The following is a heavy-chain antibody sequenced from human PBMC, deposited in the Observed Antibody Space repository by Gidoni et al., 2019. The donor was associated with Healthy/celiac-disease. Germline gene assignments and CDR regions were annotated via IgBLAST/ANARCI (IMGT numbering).Heavy chain of an antibody. CDR3: ARGRDQQQRVYYYYGMDV. V-gene: IGHV1-69*04. CDR2: IIPILGIA. D-gene: IGHD6-13*01. CDR1: GGTFSSYA. J-gene: IGHJ6*02. Sequence: QVQLVQSGAEVKKPGSSVKVSCTASGGTFSSYAISWVRQAPGQGLEWMGRIIPILGIANYAQKFQGRVTITADKSTSTAYMELSSLRSEDTAVYYCARGRDQQQRVYYYYGMDVWGQGTTVTVSS.